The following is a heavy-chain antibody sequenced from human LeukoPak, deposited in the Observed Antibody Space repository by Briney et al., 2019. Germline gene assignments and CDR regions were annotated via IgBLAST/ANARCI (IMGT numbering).Heavy chain of an antibody. V-gene: IGHV3-33*08. CDR2: IWYDGSNK. CDR3: ARDGDVRDSSGYYSYYFDY. D-gene: IGHD3-22*01. J-gene: IGHJ4*02. CDR1: GFTVSSNY. Sequence: GGSLRLSCAASGFTVSSNYMSWVRPAPGKGLAWVAVIWYDGSNKYYADSVKGRFTISRDNSKSTLYLQMNSLRAEDTAVYYCARDGDVRDSSGYYSYYFDYWGQGTLVTVSS.